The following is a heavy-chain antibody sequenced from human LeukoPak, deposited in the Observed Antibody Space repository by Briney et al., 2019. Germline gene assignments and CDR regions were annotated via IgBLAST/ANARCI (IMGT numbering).Heavy chain of an antibody. CDR3: ASALHSGSRFDY. CDR1: GYTFTSYA. D-gene: IGHD1-26*01. J-gene: IGHJ4*02. CDR2: INAGNGNT. V-gene: IGHV1-3*01. Sequence: ASVKVSCKASGYTFTSYAMHWVRQAPGQRLEWMGWINAGNGNTKYSQKFQGRVTITRDTSASTAYMELSSLRSEDTAAYYCASALHSGSRFDYWGQGTLVTVSS.